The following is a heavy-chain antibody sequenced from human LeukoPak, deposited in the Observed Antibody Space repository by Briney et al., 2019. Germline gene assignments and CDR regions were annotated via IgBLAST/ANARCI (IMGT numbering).Heavy chain of an antibody. CDR2: IYHSGST. CDR1: GGSISTYY. D-gene: IGHD1-1*01. CDR3: ASGTRWKPFDY. J-gene: IGHJ4*02. Sequence: SETLSLTCTVSGGSISTYYWNWIRQPPGKGLEWIGYIYHSGSTNYNPSLQSRVTISVDKSKNQFSLKLSSVTAADTAVYYCASGTRWKPFDYWGQGTLVTVSS. V-gene: IGHV4-59*12.